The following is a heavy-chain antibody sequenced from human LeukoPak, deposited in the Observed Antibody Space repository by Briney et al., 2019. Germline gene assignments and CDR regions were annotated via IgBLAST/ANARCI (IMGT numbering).Heavy chain of an antibody. CDR1: GFTFSSYG. J-gene: IGHJ3*02. CDR3: ARDHYCSGGSCYRDAFDI. V-gene: IGHV3-33*01. CDR2: IWYDGSNK. D-gene: IGHD2-15*01. Sequence: PGGSLRLSCAASGFTFSSYGMHWVRQAPGMGLEWVAHIWYDGSNKYYADSVKGRFTISRDKSKNTLYLQMNILRAEDAAVYFCARDHYCSGGSCYRDAFDIWGQGTMVTVSS.